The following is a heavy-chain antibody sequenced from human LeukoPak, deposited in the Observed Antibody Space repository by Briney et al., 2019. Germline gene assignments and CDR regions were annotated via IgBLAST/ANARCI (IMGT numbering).Heavy chain of an antibody. J-gene: IGHJ3*02. CDR1: GYTFTVYY. D-gene: IGHD2-21*02. CDR3: ARRYRRSGVTYCGGDCYSGAFDI. CDR2: INPNSGGT. V-gene: IGHV1-2*02. Sequence: ASVKVSCKASGYTFTVYYMHWVRQAPGQGLEWMGWINPNSGGTNYAQKFQGRVTITADKSTSTAYMELSSLRSEDTAVYYCARRYRRSGVTYCGGDCYSGAFDIWGQGTMVTVSS.